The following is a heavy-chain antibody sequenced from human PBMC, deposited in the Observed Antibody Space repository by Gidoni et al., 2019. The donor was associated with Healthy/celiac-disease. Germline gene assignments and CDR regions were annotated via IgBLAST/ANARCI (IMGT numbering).Heavy chain of an antibody. V-gene: IGHV3-9*01. D-gene: IGHD5-12*01. Sequence: EVQLVESGGGLVQPGRSLRLSCAASGLTFDDYAMHWVRQAPGKGLEWVSGISWNSGSIGYADSVKGRFTISRDNAKNSLYLQMNSLRAEDTALYYCAKDRSGYDQALDYWGQGTLVTVSS. CDR2: ISWNSGSI. J-gene: IGHJ4*02. CDR1: GLTFDDYA. CDR3: AKDRSGYDQALDY.